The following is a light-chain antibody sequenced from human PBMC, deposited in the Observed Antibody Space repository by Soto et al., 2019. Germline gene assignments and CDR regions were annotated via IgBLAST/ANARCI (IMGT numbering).Light chain of an antibody. J-gene: IGLJ1*01. CDR2: STN. CDR3: VLYMGSGTLYV. Sequence: QTVVTQEPSFSVSPGGTVTLTCGLSSGSVSTSYYPSWYQQTPGQAPRTLIYSTNTRSSGVPDRFSVSILGNKAALTITGAQADDESDYYCVLYMGSGTLYVFGTGTKLTVL. V-gene: IGLV8-61*01. CDR1: SGSVSTSYY.